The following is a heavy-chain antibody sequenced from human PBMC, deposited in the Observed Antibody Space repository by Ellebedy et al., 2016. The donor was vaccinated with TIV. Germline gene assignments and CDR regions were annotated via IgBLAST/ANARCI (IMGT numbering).Heavy chain of an antibody. CDR3: ARVRWATVARGVPFHYGMDV. CDR1: GGTFSTYA. Sequence: ASVKVSCKAFGGTFSTYALNWVRQAPGQGLEWIGAFLPMFGTSNSAQNFQGRVTITADESMTTAYMDLSSLRSEDTAVYYCARVRWATVARGVPFHYGMDVWGQGTTVTVSS. D-gene: IGHD3-10*01. J-gene: IGHJ6*02. CDR2: FLPMFGTS. V-gene: IGHV1-69*13.